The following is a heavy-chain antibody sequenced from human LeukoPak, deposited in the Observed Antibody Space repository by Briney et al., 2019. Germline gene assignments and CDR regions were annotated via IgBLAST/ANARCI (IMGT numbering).Heavy chain of an antibody. Sequence: PSETLSLTCTVSGGSVSSGSYYWSWIRQPPGKGLEWIGYIYYSGSTNYNPSLKSRVTISVDTSKNQFSLKLSSVTAADTAVYYCARGSLGSSWYILDYWGQGTLVTVSS. CDR2: IYYSGST. J-gene: IGHJ4*02. D-gene: IGHD6-13*01. CDR3: ARGSLGSSWYILDY. CDR1: GGSVSSGSYY. V-gene: IGHV4-61*01.